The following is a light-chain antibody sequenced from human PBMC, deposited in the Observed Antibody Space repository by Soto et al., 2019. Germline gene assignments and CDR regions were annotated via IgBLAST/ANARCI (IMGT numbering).Light chain of an antibody. J-gene: IGLJ2*01. V-gene: IGLV1-44*01. CDR1: SSNIGSNT. CDR2: SNN. CDR3: AAWNDSLNAVV. Sequence: QSVLTQPPSASGTPGQRVTISCSGSSSNIGSNTVNWYQQLPGTAPKLLIYSNNQRPSGVPDRFSGSKSGTSASLAISGLQSEDEADYYCAAWNDSLNAVVVGRGTKLTLL.